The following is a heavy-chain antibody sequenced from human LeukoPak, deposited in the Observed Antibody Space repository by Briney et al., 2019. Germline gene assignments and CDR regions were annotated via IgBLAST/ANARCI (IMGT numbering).Heavy chain of an antibody. CDR2: IYSGGNT. J-gene: IGHJ4*02. CDR3: ARDDVASVFDY. CDR1: GFTFSYYE. Sequence: GGSLRLSCAASGFTFSYYEMNWVRQAPGKGLEWVSVIYSGGNTYYADSVKGRFTISRDNSKNTLYLQMNSLRAEDTAIYYCARDDVASVFDYWGQGTLVTVSS. D-gene: IGHD3-16*01. V-gene: IGHV3-66*02.